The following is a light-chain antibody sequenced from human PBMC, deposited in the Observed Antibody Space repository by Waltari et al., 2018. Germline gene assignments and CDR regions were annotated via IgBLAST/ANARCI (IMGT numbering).Light chain of an antibody. J-gene: IGLJ2*01. CDR2: DVT. CDR3: SSYTTSTLVV. CDR1: SSDVAGYNY. Sequence: QSALTQPASVSGSPGQSITISCIGTSSDVAGYNYVPWYQQHPAKPPKLMIYDVTNRPSGVSNRVAGSKAGNTASLTSSGLQAEDEADYYCSSYTTSTLVVFGGGTKLTVL. V-gene: IGLV2-14*01.